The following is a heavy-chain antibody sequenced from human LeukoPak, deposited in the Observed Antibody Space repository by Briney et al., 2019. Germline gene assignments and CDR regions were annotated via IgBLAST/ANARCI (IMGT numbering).Heavy chain of an antibody. Sequence: GGSLRLSCAASGFTVSSNYMSWARQAPGKGLEWVSVIYSGGSTYYADSVKGRFTISRDNSKNPLYLQMNSLRAEDTAVYYCARELDYGGHGAFDIWGQGTMVTVSS. V-gene: IGHV3-53*01. CDR2: IYSGGST. CDR3: ARELDYGGHGAFDI. CDR1: GFTVSSNY. D-gene: IGHD4-17*01. J-gene: IGHJ3*02.